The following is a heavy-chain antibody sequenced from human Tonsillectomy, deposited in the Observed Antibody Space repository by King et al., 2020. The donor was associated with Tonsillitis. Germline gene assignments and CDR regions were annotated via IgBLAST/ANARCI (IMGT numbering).Heavy chain of an antibody. CDR1: GYTFTGYY. CDR2: INPNSGGT. V-gene: IGHV1-2*02. J-gene: IGHJ4*02. D-gene: IGHD2-15*01. Sequence: QLVQSGAEVKKPGASVKVSCKASGYTFTGYYMHWARQAPGQGLEWMGWINPNSGGTNHAQKFQGRVTMTRDTSITTAYMELSRLRSDDTAVYYCARCSGSSGYSLYFDHWGQGTLVTVSS. CDR3: ARCSGSSGYSLYFDH.